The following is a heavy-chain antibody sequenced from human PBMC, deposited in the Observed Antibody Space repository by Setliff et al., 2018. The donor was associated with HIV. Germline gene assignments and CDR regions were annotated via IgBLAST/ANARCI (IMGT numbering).Heavy chain of an antibody. Sequence: GASVKVSCKASGYTFINYDINWVRQATGQGLEWMGWMNPNSGNTGYAQKFQGRVTMTRNTSVSTVYMELSSLRSEDTAVYYCARVRSSFPQYTSGLVRPFDIWGQGTTVTVSS. CDR1: GYTFINYD. V-gene: IGHV1-8*02. CDR2: MNPNSGNT. D-gene: IGHD6-19*01. CDR3: ARVRSSFPQYTSGLVRPFDI. J-gene: IGHJ3*02.